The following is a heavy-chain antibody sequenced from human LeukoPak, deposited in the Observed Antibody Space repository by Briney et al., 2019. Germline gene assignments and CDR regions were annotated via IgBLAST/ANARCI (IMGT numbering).Heavy chain of an antibody. Sequence: PGGSLRLSCEASGFTFSTYGMHWVRQAPGRGLEWVAVIWYDGSNKNYADSVKGRFTISRDNSKNTLYLQMNSLRAEDTAVYYCARTYSSSWGIIDYWGQGTLVTVSS. V-gene: IGHV3-33*01. J-gene: IGHJ4*02. CDR3: ARTYSSSWGIIDY. CDR1: GFTFSTYG. D-gene: IGHD6-13*01. CDR2: IWYDGSNK.